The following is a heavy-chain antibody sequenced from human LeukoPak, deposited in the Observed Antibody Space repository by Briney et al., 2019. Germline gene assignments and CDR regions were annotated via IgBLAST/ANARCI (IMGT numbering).Heavy chain of an antibody. V-gene: IGHV3-53*01. CDR2: IYSGGTT. J-gene: IGHJ4*02. CDR3: AKTGGPWV. Sequence: PGGSLRLSCAASGFTVSNNFLTWVRQAPGKGLEWVSVIYSGGTTYYADSVKGRFTISRDNSKNTLYLQMNSLRAEDTAVYYCAKTGGPWVWGQGTLVIVSS. D-gene: IGHD3-10*01. CDR1: GFTVSNNF.